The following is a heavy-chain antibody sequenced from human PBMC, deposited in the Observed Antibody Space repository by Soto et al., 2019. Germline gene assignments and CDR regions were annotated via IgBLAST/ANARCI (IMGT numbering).Heavy chain of an antibody. Sequence: PSETLSLTCTVSGGSISSYYWSWIRQPPGKGLEWIGYTYYSGSTNYNPSLKSRVTISVDTSKNQFSLKLSSVTAADTAVYYCVRQSSLAARRARIYYYYYMDGWGKGPTVTFPS. V-gene: IGHV4-59*08. CDR2: TYYSGST. CDR1: GGSISSYY. CDR3: VRQSSLAARRARIYYYYYMDG. D-gene: IGHD6-6*01. J-gene: IGHJ6*03.